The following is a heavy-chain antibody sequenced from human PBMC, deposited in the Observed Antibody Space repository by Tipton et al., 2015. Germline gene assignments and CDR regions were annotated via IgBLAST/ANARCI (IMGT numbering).Heavy chain of an antibody. D-gene: IGHD5-24*01. J-gene: IGHJ4*02. CDR1: GAAIKTYY. Sequence: TLSLTCTVSGAAIKTYYWNWIRQPPGKGLEWIGYAFYTGSTYYNPSLESRVTISVDTFRNQFSLRLSSVTTADTAVYYCASDRKDGSDSQNLFDSWGQGILVTVSS. CDR2: AFYTGST. V-gene: IGHV4-59*01. CDR3: ASDRKDGSDSQNLFDS.